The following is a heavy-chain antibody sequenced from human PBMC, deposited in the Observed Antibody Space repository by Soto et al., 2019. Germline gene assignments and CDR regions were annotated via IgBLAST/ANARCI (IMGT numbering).Heavy chain of an antibody. Sequence: QVQLVESGGGVVPPGGSLRLSCVASGFIFSSYGMYWVRQAPGKGLEWVGVIWYDGSNKYYGDSVKGRFTISRDNSKNTLYLQMGSLRAEDTAVYYCAREPYSNYVMDVWGQGTKVTVSS. CDR1: GFIFSSYG. J-gene: IGHJ6*02. V-gene: IGHV3-33*01. D-gene: IGHD4-4*01. CDR3: AREPYSNYVMDV. CDR2: IWYDGSNK.